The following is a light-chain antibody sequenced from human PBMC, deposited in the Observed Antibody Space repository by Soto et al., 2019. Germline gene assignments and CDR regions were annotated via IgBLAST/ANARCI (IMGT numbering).Light chain of an antibody. CDR3: SSYTSSSPYVV. J-gene: IGLJ2*01. CDR1: SSDVGGYNY. CDR2: DVS. Sequence: QSALTQPASVSGSPGPSITISCTGTSSDVGGYNYVSWYQQHPGKAPKLMIYDVSNRPSGVSNRFSGSKSGNTASLTISGLQAEDEADYYCSSYTSSSPYVVLGGGTKLTVL. V-gene: IGLV2-14*01.